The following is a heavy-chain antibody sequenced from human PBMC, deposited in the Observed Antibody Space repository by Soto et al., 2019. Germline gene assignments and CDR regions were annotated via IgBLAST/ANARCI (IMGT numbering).Heavy chain of an antibody. V-gene: IGHV3-23*01. D-gene: IGHD2-2*01. J-gene: IGHJ4*02. CDR2: ISGSGGST. CDR1: GFTFSSYA. CDR3: AKVLSDIVVVPAALYY. Sequence: GGSLRLSCAASGFTFSSYAMSWVRQAPGKGLEWVSAISGSGGSTYYADSVKGRFTISRDNSKDTLYLQMNSLRAEDTAVYYCAKVLSDIVVVPAALYYWGQGTLVTVSS.